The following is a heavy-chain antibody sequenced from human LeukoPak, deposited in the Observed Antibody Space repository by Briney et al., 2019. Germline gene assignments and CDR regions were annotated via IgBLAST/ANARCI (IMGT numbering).Heavy chain of an antibody. Sequence: ASVKVSCKASGYTFTSYYMHWVRQAPGQGLEWMGIINPSGGSTSYAQKFQSRVTMTRDTSTSTVYMELSSLRSEDTAVYYCAREGGPDSSGYYSVLDYWGQGTLVTVSS. CDR3: AREGGPDSSGYYSVLDY. J-gene: IGHJ4*02. CDR2: INPSGGST. D-gene: IGHD3-22*01. V-gene: IGHV1-46*01. CDR1: GYTFTSYY.